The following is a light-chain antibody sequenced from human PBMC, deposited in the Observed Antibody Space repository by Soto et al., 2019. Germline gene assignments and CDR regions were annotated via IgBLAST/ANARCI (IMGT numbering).Light chain of an antibody. CDR1: SSDIGGYTY. J-gene: IGLJ1*01. V-gene: IGLV2-8*01. CDR2: EVS. CDR3: TSYAGSNSDV. Sequence: QSVLTQPPSASGSPGQSVTISCTGTSSDIGGYTYVSWHQHHPGKAPKLMIYEVSKRPSGVPDRFSGSKSGNTASLTVSGLQAEDEADYYCTSYAGSNSDVFGTGTKVTVL.